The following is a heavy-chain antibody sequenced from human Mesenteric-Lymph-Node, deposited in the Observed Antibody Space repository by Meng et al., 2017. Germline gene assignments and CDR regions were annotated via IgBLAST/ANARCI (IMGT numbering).Heavy chain of an antibody. J-gene: IGHJ4*02. D-gene: IGHD3-22*01. Sequence: GESLKTSCAASGSTFSNSEMNWVRQAPGKGLEWVSGVRWNGSRTHYADSVKGRFIISRDSSRNFRYQQMNSLRAEDTAVYYCARAWFSYDSSAYHDGHSFGYWGQGTLVTVSS. V-gene: IGHV3-19*01. CDR2: VRWNGSRT. CDR3: ARAWFSYDSSAYHDGHSFGY. CDR1: GSTFSNSE.